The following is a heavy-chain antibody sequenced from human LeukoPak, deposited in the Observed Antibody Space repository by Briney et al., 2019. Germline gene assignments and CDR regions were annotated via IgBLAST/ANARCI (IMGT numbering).Heavy chain of an antibody. J-gene: IGHJ4*02. V-gene: IGHV1-2*02. CDR1: GYTFTGSY. CDR3: ARGGAFCSITTCHEFDH. CDR2: TNPSTGGT. D-gene: IGHD2-2*01. Sequence: ASVKVSFQTSGYTFTGSYLHWVRQVPGQGLEWMGWTNPSTGGTKSAQQFEGRVTMTRDTSNTTGYLELRSLRLDDTATYYCARGGAFCSITTCHEFDHWGQGTLVIVSS.